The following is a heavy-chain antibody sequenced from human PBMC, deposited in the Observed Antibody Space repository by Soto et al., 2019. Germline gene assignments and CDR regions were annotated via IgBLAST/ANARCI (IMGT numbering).Heavy chain of an antibody. J-gene: IGHJ4*02. V-gene: IGHV1-69*01. D-gene: IGHD2-8*01. CDR3: ARDVAVYAILVVSLTPGED. Sequence: QVQLVQSGAEVKKPGSSVKVSCKASGGTFSSYAISWVRQAPGQGLEWMGGIIPIFGTANYAQKFQGRVTITADESTSTAYMELSSLRSEDTAVYYCARDVAVYAILVVSLTPGEDCGQGTLVTVSS. CDR2: IIPIFGTA. CDR1: GGTFSSYA.